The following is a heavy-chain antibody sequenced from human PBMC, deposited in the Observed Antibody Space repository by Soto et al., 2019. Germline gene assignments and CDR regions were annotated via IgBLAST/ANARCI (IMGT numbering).Heavy chain of an antibody. CDR2: INSDESTT. CDR3: ARGVRNYYGVDV. J-gene: IGHJ6*02. Sequence: GGSLRLSCAASGFTFSSYWMHWVRQAPGQGLVLVSRINSDESTTNYADSVKGRFTISRDNAKNTLYLQMNSLRAEDTAVYYCARGVRNYYGVDVWGQGTTVTVSS. V-gene: IGHV3-74*01. CDR1: GFTFSSYW.